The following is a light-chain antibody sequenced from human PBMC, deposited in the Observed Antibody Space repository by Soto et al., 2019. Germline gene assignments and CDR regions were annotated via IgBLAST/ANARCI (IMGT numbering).Light chain of an antibody. CDR2: AAS. J-gene: IGKJ5*01. V-gene: IGKV3-15*01. CDR1: QSVSSK. CDR3: QQNNNWPPIT. Sequence: EIVLTQSPGTLSLSPGERATLSCTASQSVSSKLAWYQQKPGQAPRLLIYAASTRATGVPARFSGSGSGTEFTLTISSLQSEDFAVYYCQQNNNWPPITFGQGTRLEIK.